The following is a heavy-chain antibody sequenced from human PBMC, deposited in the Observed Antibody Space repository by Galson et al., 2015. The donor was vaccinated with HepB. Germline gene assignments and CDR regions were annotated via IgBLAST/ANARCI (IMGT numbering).Heavy chain of an antibody. J-gene: IGHJ6*02. CDR2: IRSKAYGGTT. CDR3: TRDGESMGV. D-gene: IGHD3-10*01. V-gene: IGHV3-49*03. CDR1: GFTSGDYA. Sequence: SLRLSCAASGFTSGDYAVSWFRQAPGKGLEWVGFIRSKAYGGTTEYAASVKGRFTISRDDSKSIAYLQMNSLKTEDTAVYYCTRDGESMGVWGQGTTVTVSS.